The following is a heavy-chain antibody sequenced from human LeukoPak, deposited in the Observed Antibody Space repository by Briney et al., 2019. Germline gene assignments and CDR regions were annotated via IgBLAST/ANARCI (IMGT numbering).Heavy chain of an antibody. V-gene: IGHV3-48*03. J-gene: IGHJ6*03. CDR1: GVTFSSYD. D-gene: IGHD1-14*01. Sequence: GGSLRLSCAASGVTFSSYDMNWVRQAPGKGLEWISYISRSDGTRYYADSVKGRFTISRDNAKNSVYLQMNSLRAEDTGVYYCVSSLTGSRSNSDHYYYMDVWGKGTTVTVSS. CDR3: VSSLTGSRSNSDHYYYMDV. CDR2: ISRSDGTR.